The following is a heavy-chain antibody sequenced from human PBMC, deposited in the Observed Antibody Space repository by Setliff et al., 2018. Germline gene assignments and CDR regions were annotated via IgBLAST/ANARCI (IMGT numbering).Heavy chain of an antibody. CDR2: IYDSGSS. V-gene: IGHV4-39*07. CDR3: ARSYHLVLTNWFDA. J-gene: IGHJ5*02. D-gene: IGHD1-26*01. CDR1: GGSVSNSGFF. Sequence: ASETLSLTCTVSGGSVSNSGFFWGWLRQAPGKGLEWIGNIYDSGSSNYNASLKSRLIITRDTSKNQFSLKLTSVTAADTAVYYCARSYHLVLTNWFDAWGQGIRVTVSS.